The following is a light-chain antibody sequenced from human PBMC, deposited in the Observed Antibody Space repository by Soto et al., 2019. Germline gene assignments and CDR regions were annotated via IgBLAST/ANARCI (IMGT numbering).Light chain of an antibody. J-gene: IGKJ5*01. CDR2: DAS. CDR3: QQRSNWSIS. Sequence: TQAAAGLCVAPGGSATLSYRASQSVSSYLAWYQQKPGQAPRLLIYDASNRATGIPARFSGSGSGTDFTLTISSLGPEDFAVYYCQQRSNWSISFGQGTRLEIK. CDR1: QSVSSY. V-gene: IGKV3-11*01.